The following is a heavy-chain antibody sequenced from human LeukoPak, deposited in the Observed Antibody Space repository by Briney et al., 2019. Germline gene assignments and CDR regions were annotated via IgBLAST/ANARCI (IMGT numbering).Heavy chain of an antibody. CDR1: GFTFSSYS. J-gene: IGHJ3*02. V-gene: IGHV3-21*01. CDR2: ISSSSSYI. CDR3: ARRTDCGGDCYSSLDI. D-gene: IGHD2-21*01. Sequence: GGSLRLSCAASGFTFSSYSMNWVRQAPGKGLEWVSSISSSSSYIYYADSVKRRFTISRDNAKNSLYLQMNSLRAEDTAVYYCARRTDCGGDCYSSLDIWGQGTMVTVSS.